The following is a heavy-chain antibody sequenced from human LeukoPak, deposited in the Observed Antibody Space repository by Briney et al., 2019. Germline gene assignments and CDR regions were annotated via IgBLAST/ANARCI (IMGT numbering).Heavy chain of an antibody. D-gene: IGHD3-3*01. V-gene: IGHV3-23*01. CDR3: AKADRPVDFWSGYSSFDY. CDR2: ISGSGGST. J-gene: IGHJ4*02. Sequence: GGSLRLSCAASGFTFSSYAMSWVRQAPGKGLEGVSAISGSGGSTYYADSVKGRFTISRDNSKNTLYLQMNSLRAEDTAVYYCAKADRPVDFWSGYSSFDYWGQGTLVTVSS. CDR1: GFTFSSYA.